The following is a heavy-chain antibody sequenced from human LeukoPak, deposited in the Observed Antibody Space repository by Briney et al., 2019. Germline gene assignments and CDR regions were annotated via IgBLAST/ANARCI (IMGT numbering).Heavy chain of an antibody. V-gene: IGHV3-33*08. D-gene: IGHD3-22*01. CDR2: IWYDGSNK. CDR1: GFTFSSYA. CDR3: ARARGVSTGYRPIDY. Sequence: GGSLRLSCAASGFTFSSYAMSWVRQAPGKGLEWVAVIWYDGSNKHYAESVKGRFSISRDNSKSTLYLQMNSLRAEDTAVYYCARARGVSTGYRPIDYWGQGTLVTVSS. J-gene: IGHJ4*02.